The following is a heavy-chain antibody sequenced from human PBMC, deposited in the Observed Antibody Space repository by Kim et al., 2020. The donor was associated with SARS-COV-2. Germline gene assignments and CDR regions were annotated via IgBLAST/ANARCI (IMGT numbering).Heavy chain of an antibody. CDR1: GGSISSSSYY. Sequence: SETLSLTCTVSGGSISSSSYYWGWIRQPPGKGLEWIGSIYYSGSTYYNPSLKSRVTISVDTSKNQFSLKLSSVTAADTAVYYCASGPTNSPDYWGQGTLVTVSS. V-gene: IGHV4-39*07. J-gene: IGHJ4*02. D-gene: IGHD7-27*01. CDR2: IYYSGST. CDR3: ASGPTNSPDY.